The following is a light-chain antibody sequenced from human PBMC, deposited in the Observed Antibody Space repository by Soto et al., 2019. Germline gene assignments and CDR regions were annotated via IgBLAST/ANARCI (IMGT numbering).Light chain of an antibody. Sequence: QSVLTQPPSASGTPGQRVTISCSGSSSNIVSNYVYWYQQLPGTAPKLLIYRNNQRPSGVPDRFSGSKSGTSASLAISGLRSEDEAEYYCAAWDDSLSGTWVFGGGTKLTVL. CDR2: RNN. CDR1: SSNIVSNY. J-gene: IGLJ3*02. CDR3: AAWDDSLSGTWV. V-gene: IGLV1-47*01.